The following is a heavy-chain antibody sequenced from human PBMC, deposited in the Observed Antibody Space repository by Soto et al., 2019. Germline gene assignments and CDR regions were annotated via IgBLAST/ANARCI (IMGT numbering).Heavy chain of an antibody. CDR3: ARDGGRHSGGIDY. CDR2: IIPIFATA. CDR1: GGTFSSYS. Sequence: QVQLVQSGAEVKKPGSSVKVSCKASGGTFSSYSINWVRQAPGQGLEWMGEIIPIFATANYVQKFQGRVTITADEPTSTAYMELSSLRAEDTAVYYCARDGGRHSGGIDYWGQGTLVTVSS. D-gene: IGHD1-26*01. V-gene: IGHV1-69*01. J-gene: IGHJ4*02.